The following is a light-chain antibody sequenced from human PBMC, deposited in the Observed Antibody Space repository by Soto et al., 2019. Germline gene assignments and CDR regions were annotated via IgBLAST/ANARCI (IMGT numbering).Light chain of an antibody. V-gene: IGKV3-11*01. J-gene: IGKJ4*01. CDR3: QQRSNWPLT. Sequence: EIVLTQSPATLSLSPGERATLSCRASQSVSSYLAWCQQKPGQAPRLLIYDASNRTTSSPAGFSSSGSATNFSLPISSLEHADYAVYYCQQRSNWPLTFGGGTKVEIK. CDR1: QSVSSY. CDR2: DAS.